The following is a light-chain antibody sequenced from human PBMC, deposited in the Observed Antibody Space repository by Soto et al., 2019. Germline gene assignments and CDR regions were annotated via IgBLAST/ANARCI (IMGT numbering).Light chain of an antibody. CDR3: SSYVGGNIRV. J-gene: IGLJ2*01. CDR1: SDNIGDSNY. CDR2: EVS. Sequence: QSALTQPPSASGSPGHSVTISCTGTSDNIGDSNYVSWYQQHPGKAPKLMIYEVSQRPSGVPDRFSGSKSGNTASLTVSGLQTEDEADYYCSSYVGGNIRVFGGGTKVTVL. V-gene: IGLV2-8*01.